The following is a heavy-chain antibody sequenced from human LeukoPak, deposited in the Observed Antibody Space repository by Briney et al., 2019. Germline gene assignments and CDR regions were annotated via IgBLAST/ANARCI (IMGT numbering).Heavy chain of an antibody. CDR2: IYYSGST. J-gene: IGHJ5*02. CDR1: GGSISSYH. CDR3: ARGGVSSSSWYVGWFDP. D-gene: IGHD6-13*01. V-gene: IGHV4-59*01. Sequence: SETLSLTCTVSGGSISSYHWSWIRQPPGKGLEWIGYIYYSGSTNYNPSLKSRVTISVDTSKNQFSLKLSSVTAADTAVYYCARGGVSSSSWYVGWFDPWGQGTLVTVSS.